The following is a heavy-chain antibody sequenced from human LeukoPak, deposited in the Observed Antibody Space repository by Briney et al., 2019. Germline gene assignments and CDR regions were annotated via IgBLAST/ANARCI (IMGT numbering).Heavy chain of an antibody. J-gene: IGHJ3*02. CDR2: IYYSGST. V-gene: IGHV4-59*01. CDR3: ARGSYYYGSGSYYNGRYAFDI. D-gene: IGHD3-10*01. CDR1: GGPISSYY. Sequence: SETLSLTCTVSGGPISSYYWSWIRQPPGKGLEWIGYIYYSGSTNYNPSLKSRVTISVDTSKNQFSLKLSSVTAADTAVYYCARGSYYYGSGSYYNGRYAFDIWGQGTMVTVSS.